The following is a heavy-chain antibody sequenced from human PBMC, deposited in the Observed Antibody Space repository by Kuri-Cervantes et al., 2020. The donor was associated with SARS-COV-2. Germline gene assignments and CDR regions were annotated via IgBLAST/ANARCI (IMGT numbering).Heavy chain of an antibody. Sequence: GGSLRLSCAASGFTFSSYSMNWVRQAPGKGLEWVSSISSSSSYIYYADSVKGRFTISRDNAKNSLYLQMNSLRAEDTAVYYCAREGSGSHWHYYYGMDVWGQGTTVTVSS. CDR3: AREGSGSHWHYYYGMDV. D-gene: IGHD1-26*01. CDR2: ISSSSSYI. CDR1: GFTFSSYS. J-gene: IGHJ6*02. V-gene: IGHV3-21*01.